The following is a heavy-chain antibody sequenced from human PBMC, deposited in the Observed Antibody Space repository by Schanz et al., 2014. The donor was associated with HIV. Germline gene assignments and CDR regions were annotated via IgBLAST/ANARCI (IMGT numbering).Heavy chain of an antibody. V-gene: IGHV1-69*01. CDR1: GYTFIGYY. D-gene: IGHD3-3*02. Sequence: QVQLVQSGAEVKMPGASVKVSCKSSGYTFIGYYIHWVRQAPGQGLEWMGWIIPIFGTANYAQKFQGRVTITADESTSTAYMELSSLRSADTAVYFCARAAFSSEYYYGMDVWGQGTTVTVSS. CDR3: ARAAFSSEYYYGMDV. J-gene: IGHJ6*02. CDR2: IIPIFGTA.